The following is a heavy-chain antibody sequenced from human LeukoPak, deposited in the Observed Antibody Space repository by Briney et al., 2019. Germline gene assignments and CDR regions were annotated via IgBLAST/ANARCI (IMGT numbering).Heavy chain of an antibody. J-gene: IGHJ5*02. CDR3: ARFPILRFLDCP. V-gene: IGHV4-34*01. D-gene: IGHD3-3*01. CDR2: INHSGST. CDR1: GGSFSGYY. Sequence: SETLSLTCAVYGGSFSGYYWSWIRQPPGKGLEWIGEINHSGSTNYNPSLKSRVTISVDTSKNQFSLKLSSVTAADTAVYYCARFPILRFLDCPWGQGTLVTVSS.